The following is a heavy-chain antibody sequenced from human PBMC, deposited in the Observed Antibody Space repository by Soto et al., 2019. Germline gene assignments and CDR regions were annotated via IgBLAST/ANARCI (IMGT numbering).Heavy chain of an antibody. J-gene: IGHJ4*02. V-gene: IGHV4-30-2*01. CDR2: IYYGGST. D-gene: IGHD3-22*01. CDR1: GGSMSSGYYS. Sequence: SETLSLTCAVSGGSMSSGYYSWNWIRQPPGKGLEWIGYIYYGGSTYNNPSLQSRVTMSLDRSRNQFSLKLNSVTAADTAVYYCARVRREYDNSGPVDYWGQGTLVTVSS. CDR3: ARVRREYDNSGPVDY.